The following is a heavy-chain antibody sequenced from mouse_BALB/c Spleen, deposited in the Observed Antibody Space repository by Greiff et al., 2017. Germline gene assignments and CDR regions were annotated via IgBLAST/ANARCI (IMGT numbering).Heavy chain of an antibody. CDR2: INSNGGST. CDR1: GFTFSSYG. V-gene: IGHV5-6-3*01. CDR3: ARGGDYYGY. Sequence: EVHLVESGGGLVQPGGSLKLSCAASGFTFSSYGMSWVRQTPDKRLELVATINSNGGSTYYPDSVKGRFTISRDNAKNTLYLQMSSLKSEDTAMYYCARGGDYYGYWGQGSTLTVSS. D-gene: IGHD1-1*01. J-gene: IGHJ2*01.